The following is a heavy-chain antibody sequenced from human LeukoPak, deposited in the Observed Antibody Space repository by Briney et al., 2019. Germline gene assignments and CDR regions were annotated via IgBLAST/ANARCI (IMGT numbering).Heavy chain of an antibody. D-gene: IGHD1-26*01. J-gene: IGHJ4*02. CDR3: AKAYAFVGANYFDY. CDR2: IGDTT. CDR1: GFTFSTYA. V-gene: IGHV3-23*01. Sequence: GGSLRLSCAASGFTFSTYAMSWVRQAPGKGLEWVSAIGDTTYYADSVKGRFTISRDNSKNTLYLQMNNLRAEDAAIYYCAKAYAFVGANYFDYWGLGTLVTVSS.